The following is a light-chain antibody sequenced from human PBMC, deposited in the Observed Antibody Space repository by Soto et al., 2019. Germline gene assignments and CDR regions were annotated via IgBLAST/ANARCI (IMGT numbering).Light chain of an antibody. CDR2: DND. CDR1: GSSIGTNT. J-gene: IGLJ2*01. CDR3: AAWDDSLSGSV. V-gene: IGLV1-44*01. Sequence: QSVLTQPPSASGTPGQRVTISCSGSGSSIGTNTVNWYRQLPGTAPKLLIYDNDQRPSGVPDRFSGSKSGTSASLAISGLRSEDEADYYCAAWDDSLSGSVFGGGTKLTVL.